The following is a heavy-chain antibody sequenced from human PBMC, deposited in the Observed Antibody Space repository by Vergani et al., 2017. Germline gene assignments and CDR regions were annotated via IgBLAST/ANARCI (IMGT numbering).Heavy chain of an antibody. V-gene: IGHV4-34*01. Sequence: QVQLQQWGAGLLKPSEPLSLTCAVYGGSFSGYYWSWIRQRPGKGLEWIGEINHSGSTNYNPSLKSRVTISVDTSKNQFSLKLSSVTAADTAVYYCARGKYLPRGVLRYFDWFDYWGQGTLVTVSS. CDR1: GGSFSGYY. J-gene: IGHJ4*02. CDR2: INHSGST. D-gene: IGHD3-9*01. CDR3: ARGKYLPRGVLRYFDWFDY.